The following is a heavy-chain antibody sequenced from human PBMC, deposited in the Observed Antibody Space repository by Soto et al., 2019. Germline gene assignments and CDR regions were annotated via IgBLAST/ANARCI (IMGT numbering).Heavy chain of an antibody. CDR1: GASIRSSAYY. D-gene: IGHD2-8*01. J-gene: IGHJ4*02. V-gene: IGHV4-39*01. CDR3: VSQRTSVLTQAYFDY. CDR2: IYYSGTT. Sequence: SGPLSLTCTVSGASIRSSAYYWGWVRQTPGKGLDWIGNIYYSGTTYYNPSLKSRVTISVDTSKSQFSLNLNSVTASDTAVYYCVSQRTSVLTQAYFDYWGPGALVTVSS.